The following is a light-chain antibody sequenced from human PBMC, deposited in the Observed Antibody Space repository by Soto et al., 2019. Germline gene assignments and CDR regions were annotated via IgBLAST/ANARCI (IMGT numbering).Light chain of an antibody. CDR1: QSVNQK. V-gene: IGKV3-20*01. Sequence: EILFAKSPGTLSLSPGERATLSFRASQSVNQKLGWYQQKPGQAPRLLIYGASNRATGIPDRFSGSGSGTDFTLTISRLEPEDFAVYYCQQYGSSGTFSQGTKVDI. CDR3: QQYGSSGT. CDR2: GAS. J-gene: IGKJ1*01.